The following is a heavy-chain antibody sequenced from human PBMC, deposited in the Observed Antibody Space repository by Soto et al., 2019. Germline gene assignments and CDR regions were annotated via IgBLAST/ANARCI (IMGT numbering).Heavy chain of an antibody. CDR2: ISYDGSNK. CDR3: AKDLMDTRKPLI. Sequence: QVQLVESGGGVVQPGRSLRLSCAASGFTFSSYGMHWVRQAPGKGLEWVAVISYDGSNKYYADSVKGRFTISRDNSKNTLYLQMNRLRAEDTAVYYCAKDLMDTRKPLIWGQGTMVTVSS. V-gene: IGHV3-30*18. J-gene: IGHJ3*02. CDR1: GFTFSSYG.